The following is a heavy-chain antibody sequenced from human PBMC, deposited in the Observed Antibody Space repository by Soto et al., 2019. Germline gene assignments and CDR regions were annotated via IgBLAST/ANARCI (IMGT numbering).Heavy chain of an antibody. CDR2: ISYDGSNK. V-gene: IGHV3-30*18. CDR1: GFTFSNYG. Sequence: QVQLVESGGGVVQPGRSLRLSCAASGFTFSNYGMHWVRQAPGKGLEWVAVISYDGSNKYYADSVTGRFSISRDNSKNTLYLQMNSLRAEDTAVYYCAKGDWFDPWGQGTLFTVSS. CDR3: AKGDWFDP. J-gene: IGHJ5*02.